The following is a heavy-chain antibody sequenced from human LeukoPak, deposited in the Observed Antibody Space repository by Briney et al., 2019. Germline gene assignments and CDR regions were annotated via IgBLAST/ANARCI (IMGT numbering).Heavy chain of an antibody. V-gene: IGHV3-23*01. J-gene: IGHJ4*02. CDR1: GFNFSNFA. Sequence: PGGSLRLSCAASGFNFSNFAMSWVRQAPGKGPEWLSAMTGPADTTYYAESVKGRFTISRDYSKSMVYLQMNSLRVEDTAIYYRAKGAEIDHWGQGTLVTVSS. CDR3: AKGAEIDH. CDR2: MTGPADTT.